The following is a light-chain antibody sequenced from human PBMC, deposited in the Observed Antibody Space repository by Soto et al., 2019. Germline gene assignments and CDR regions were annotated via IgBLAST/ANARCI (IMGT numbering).Light chain of an antibody. CDR3: QQCTNWPPYT. J-gene: IGKJ2*01. V-gene: IGKV3-15*01. Sequence: DIVMTQSPATLSVSPGERATLSCRASQSISNNLAWYQQKPGQAPRLLIYDASTRATGVPARFSGSGSGTEFTLTISRLQSEDVAVYYCQQCTNWPPYTFGQGTKLEIK. CDR2: DAS. CDR1: QSISNN.